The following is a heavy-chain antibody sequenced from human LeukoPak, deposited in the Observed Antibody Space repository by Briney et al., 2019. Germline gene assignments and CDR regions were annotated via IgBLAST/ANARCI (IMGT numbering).Heavy chain of an antibody. Sequence: GESLKISCKGSGYSFTSYWIGWVRQMPGKGLEWMGIIYPGDSDTRYSPSFQGQVTISADKSINTAYLQWSSLKASDTAMYYCARRITMVRGVINWFDPWGQGTLATVSS. CDR3: ARRITMVRGVINWFDP. CDR2: IYPGDSDT. CDR1: GYSFTSYW. V-gene: IGHV5-51*01. J-gene: IGHJ5*02. D-gene: IGHD3-10*01.